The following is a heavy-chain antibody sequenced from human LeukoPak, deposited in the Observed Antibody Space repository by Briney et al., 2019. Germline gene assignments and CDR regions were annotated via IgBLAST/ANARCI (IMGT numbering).Heavy chain of an antibody. CDR1: GFTFSSYA. V-gene: IGHV3-23*01. D-gene: IGHD2-15*01. Sequence: GGPLRLSCAASGFTFSSYAMSWVRQAPGKGLEWVSAISGSGGSTYYADSVKGRFTISRDNSKNTLYLQMNSLRAEDTAVYYCAKDLVRYCSGGSCYYWGQGTLVTVSS. CDR2: ISGSGGST. J-gene: IGHJ4*02. CDR3: AKDLVRYCSGGSCYY.